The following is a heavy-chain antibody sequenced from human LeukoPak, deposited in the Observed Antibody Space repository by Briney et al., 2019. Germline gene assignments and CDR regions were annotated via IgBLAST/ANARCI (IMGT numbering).Heavy chain of an antibody. CDR2: IKQDGSEK. Sequence: PGGSLRLSCAASGFTFSSYWMSWVRQAPGKGLEWVANIKQDGSEKYYVDSVKGRFTISRDNSKNTLYLQMNSLRAEDTAVYYCAKDRSPFHYYGDSCFDYWGQGTLVTVSS. J-gene: IGHJ4*02. CDR1: GFTFSSYW. CDR3: AKDRSPFHYYGDSCFDY. V-gene: IGHV3-7*01. D-gene: IGHD4-17*01.